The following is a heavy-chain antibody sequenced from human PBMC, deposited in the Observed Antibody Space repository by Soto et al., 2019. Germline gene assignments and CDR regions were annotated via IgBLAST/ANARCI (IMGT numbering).Heavy chain of an antibody. V-gene: IGHV6-1*01. D-gene: IGHD2-15*01. CDR3: AREGYCSGGSCYALDY. CDR1: RDSVSSNSAA. Sequence: SQTLSLTCAISRDSVSSNSAAWNWIRQSPSRGLEWLGRTYYRSKWYNDYAVSVKSRITINPDTSKNQFSLQLNSVTPEDTAVYYCAREGYCSGGSCYALDYWGQGTLVTVSS. CDR2: TYYRSKWYN. J-gene: IGHJ4*02.